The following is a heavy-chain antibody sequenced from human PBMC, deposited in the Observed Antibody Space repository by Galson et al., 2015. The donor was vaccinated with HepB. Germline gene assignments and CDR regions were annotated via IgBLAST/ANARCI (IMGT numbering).Heavy chain of an antibody. CDR3: ARDYCSSTSCNKGPFDY. Sequence: SLRLSCAASGFTFSSYAMHWVRQAPGKGLEWVAVISYDGSNKYYADSVRGRFTISRDNSKNTLYLQMNSLRAEDTAVYYCARDYCSSTSCNKGPFDYWGQGTLVTVSS. CDR2: ISYDGSNK. V-gene: IGHV3-30-3*01. J-gene: IGHJ4*02. D-gene: IGHD2-2*02. CDR1: GFTFSSYA.